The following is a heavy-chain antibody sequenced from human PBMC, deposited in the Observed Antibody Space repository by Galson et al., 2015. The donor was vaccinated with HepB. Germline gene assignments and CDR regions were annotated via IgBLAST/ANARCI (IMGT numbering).Heavy chain of an antibody. CDR2: TYYRSKWYN. V-gene: IGHV6-1*01. CDR1: GDSVSSNSAA. J-gene: IGHJ5*02. Sequence: CAISGDSVSSNSAAWNWIRQSPSRGLEWLGRTYYRSKWYNDYAVSVKSRITINPDTSKNQFSLQLNSVTPEDTAVYYCARLDFFPYCSSTSCYVSGFDPWGQGTLVTVSS. CDR3: ARLDFFPYCSSTSCYVSGFDP. D-gene: IGHD2-2*01.